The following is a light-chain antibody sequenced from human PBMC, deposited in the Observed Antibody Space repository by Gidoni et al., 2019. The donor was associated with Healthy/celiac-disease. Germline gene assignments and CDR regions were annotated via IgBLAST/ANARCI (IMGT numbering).Light chain of an antibody. V-gene: IGLV3-1*01. CDR1: ELGRKT. CDR2: EDE. CDR3: QAWDSGTVI. Sequence: SYELTQPPSVPVSPGQTATITCSGDELGRKTASWYQQRTGQSPVLLMFEDEKRPSGIPARFSGSTSGNTATLTISGTQDIDEADYFCQAWDSGTVIFGGGTKLTVL. J-gene: IGLJ2*01.